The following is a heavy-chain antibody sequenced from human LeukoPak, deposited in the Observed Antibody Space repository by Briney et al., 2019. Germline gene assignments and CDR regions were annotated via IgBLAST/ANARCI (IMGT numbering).Heavy chain of an antibody. Sequence: SGGSLRLSCAASGFTVSSNYMSWVRQAPGKGLEWVSVIYSGGSTYYADSVKGRFTVSRDNSKNTVYLQMNSLRAGDTAVYYCARLATTPSGSLYPSSGYYQYAMDVWGQGTTVSVSS. CDR2: IYSGGST. J-gene: IGHJ6*02. V-gene: IGHV3-53*01. D-gene: IGHD3-16*02. CDR1: GFTVSSNY. CDR3: ARLATTPSGSLYPSSGYYQYAMDV.